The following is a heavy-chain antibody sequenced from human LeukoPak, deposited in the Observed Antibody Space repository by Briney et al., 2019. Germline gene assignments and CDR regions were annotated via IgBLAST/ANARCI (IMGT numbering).Heavy chain of an antibody. V-gene: IGHV3-21*01. CDR1: GFTFSSYS. J-gene: IGHJ3*02. Sequence: GGSLRLSCAASGFTFSSYSMNWVRQAPGKGLEWVSSISGSSSYIYYADSVKGRFTISRDNAKNSLYLQMNSLRAKDTAVYHCARDRLVGATTAFDIWGQGTMVTVSS. CDR3: ARDRLVGATTAFDI. D-gene: IGHD1-26*01. CDR2: ISGSSSYI.